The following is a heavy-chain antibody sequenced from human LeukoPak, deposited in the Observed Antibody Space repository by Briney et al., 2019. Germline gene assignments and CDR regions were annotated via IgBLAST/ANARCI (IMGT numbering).Heavy chain of an antibody. J-gene: IGHJ4*02. CDR1: GGSISSYY. CDR3: ARERGGDSSGYFDY. Sequence: SETLSLTCTVPGGSISSYYWSWIRQHPEKGLDLLVFIYYSRSTNYNPSLPRRDTISVDTSKNQFSLNLSSVTAADTAVYYCARERGGDSSGYFDYWGQGTLVTVSS. CDR2: IYYSRST. V-gene: IGHV4-59*01. D-gene: IGHD3-22*01.